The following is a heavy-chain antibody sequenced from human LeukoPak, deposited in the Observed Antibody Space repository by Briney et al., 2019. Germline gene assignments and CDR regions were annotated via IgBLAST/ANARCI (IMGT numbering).Heavy chain of an antibody. J-gene: IGHJ4*02. D-gene: IGHD3-9*01. CDR3: ARDSLPIALTGPFDH. CDR1: GLTFKSYG. V-gene: IGHV3-33*01. CDR2: IWFDGSNI. Sequence: PGGSLRLSCAPCGLTFKSYGILWVRQAPDKGLEWVTSIWFDGSNIHYADSVKGRVIISRDNSKSALYLQMNSLRAEVTAIYYFARDSLPIALTGPFDHWGQGALVTVSS.